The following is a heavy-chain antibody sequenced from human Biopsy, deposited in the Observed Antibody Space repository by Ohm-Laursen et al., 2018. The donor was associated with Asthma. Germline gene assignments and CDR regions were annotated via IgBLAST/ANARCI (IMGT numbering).Heavy chain of an antibody. J-gene: IGHJ4*02. Sequence: EASVKVSCKTSGFPFTAYYIHWVRQAPGQGLEWMGWISLNTGDANLAQKFRGWVTMTRDTPISTAYLVLSGLKSHDTAVYYCARAPYSDAIDSWGQGTLVAVSS. D-gene: IGHD1-26*01. CDR3: ARAPYSDAIDS. CDR1: GFPFTAYY. V-gene: IGHV1-2*04. CDR2: ISLNTGDA.